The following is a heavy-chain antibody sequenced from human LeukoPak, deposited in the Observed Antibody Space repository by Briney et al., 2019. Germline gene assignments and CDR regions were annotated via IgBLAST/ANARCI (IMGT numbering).Heavy chain of an antibody. CDR1: GFTFSDYY. CDR2: ISGSGSYT. CDR3: TRITVVAGNTYLADY. Sequence: GGSLRLSCAASGFTFSDYYMSWIRQVPGKGLEWVSYISGSGSYTNYADSVKGRFTISRDNANNSLYLQMNSLRAEDTAVYYCTRITVVAGNTYLADYWGQGTLVTVSS. D-gene: IGHD6-19*01. V-gene: IGHV3-11*03. J-gene: IGHJ4*02.